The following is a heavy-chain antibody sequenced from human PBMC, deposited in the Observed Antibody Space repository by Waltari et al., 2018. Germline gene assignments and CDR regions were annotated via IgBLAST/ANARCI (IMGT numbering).Heavy chain of an antibody. Sequence: QVQLQESGPGLVKPSETLSLTCNVSVGSISSFHWSWIRQSAGKGLEWIGRIDSSGSTNYNPSLKCRVTMSVDTSKNQFSLRLTSMTAADTAVYYCARGSNYGSGSCIGSFDFWGQGTPVSVSS. CDR3: ARGSNYGSGSCIGSFDF. J-gene: IGHJ4*02. CDR2: IDSSGST. V-gene: IGHV4-4*07. D-gene: IGHD3-10*01. CDR1: VGSISSFH.